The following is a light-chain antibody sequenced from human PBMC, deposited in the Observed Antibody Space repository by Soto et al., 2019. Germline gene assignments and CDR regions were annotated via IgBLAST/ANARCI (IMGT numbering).Light chain of an antibody. CDR2: AAS. CDR3: QQYNSYS. V-gene: IGKV1-17*03. CDR1: QGINNY. J-gene: IGKJ1*01. Sequence: EIQMSQTPSAVSASVGDRVTITCRASQGINNYLAWFQQKPGKAPKRLIYAASTLQTGVPSRFSGSGSGAEFTLTISSLQPDDFATYYCQQYNSYSFGQGTMA.